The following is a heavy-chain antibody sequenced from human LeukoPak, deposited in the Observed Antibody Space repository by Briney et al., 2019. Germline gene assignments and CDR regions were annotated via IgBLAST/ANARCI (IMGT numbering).Heavy chain of an antibody. D-gene: IGHD2-21*02. CDR2: IGTGGDT. CDR1: GFTFSSYD. J-gene: IGHJ3*02. CDR3: AREINERHGDSYIGAFDT. V-gene: IGHV3-13*01. Sequence: GGSLRLSCAASGFTFSSYDCHWVRQVIGKGLEWVSAIGTGGDTYYLDSVKGRFTISRENARHSLYLQMDSLRAGDTAVYYCAREINERHGDSYIGAFDTWGQGTMVTVS.